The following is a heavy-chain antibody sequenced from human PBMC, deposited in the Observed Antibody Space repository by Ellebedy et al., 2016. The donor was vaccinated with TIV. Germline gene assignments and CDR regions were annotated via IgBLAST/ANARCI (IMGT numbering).Heavy chain of an antibody. CDR2: TRNKANSYTT. CDR1: GFTFSEHY. Sequence: PGGSLRLSCAASGFTFSEHYMDWVRQAPGKGLEWVGRTRNKANSYTTEYAASVKGRFTISRDDSKNSLFLQMNSLKTEDTAVYYCARASPHCISSSCSPGQYHHGMDVWGQGTTVTVSS. D-gene: IGHD2-2*01. J-gene: IGHJ6*02. V-gene: IGHV3-72*01. CDR3: ARASPHCISSSCSPGQYHHGMDV.